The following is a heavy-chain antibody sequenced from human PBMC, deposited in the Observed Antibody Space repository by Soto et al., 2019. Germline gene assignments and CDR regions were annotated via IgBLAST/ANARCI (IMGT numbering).Heavy chain of an antibody. CDR2: ISYDGSNK. CDR3: AKGGLPPIRGFDD. V-gene: IGHV3-30*18. Sequence: GGSLRLSCAASGFTFSSYGMHWVRQAPGKGLEWVAVISYDGSNKYYADSVKGRFTISRDNSKNTLYLQMNSLRAEDTAVYYCAKGGLPPIRGFDDWGQGTMGTVS. CDR1: GFTFSSYG. D-gene: IGHD4-17*01. J-gene: IGHJ4*02.